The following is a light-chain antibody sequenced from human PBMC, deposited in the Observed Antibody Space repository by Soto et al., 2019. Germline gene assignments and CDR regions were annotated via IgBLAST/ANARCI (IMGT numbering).Light chain of an antibody. CDR2: DAS. J-gene: IGKJ3*01. CDR3: QQRSNWPPNGFT. Sequence: EIVLTQSPATLSLSPGERATLSCRASQSVSSYLAWYQQKPGQAPRLLIYDASNMATGIPARFSGSGSGTDFTLTISSLEPEDFAVYYCQQRSNWPPNGFTFGPGTKVDIK. CDR1: QSVSSY. V-gene: IGKV3-11*01.